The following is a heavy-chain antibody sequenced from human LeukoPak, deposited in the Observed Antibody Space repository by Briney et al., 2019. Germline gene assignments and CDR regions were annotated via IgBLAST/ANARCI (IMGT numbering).Heavy chain of an antibody. CDR2: IYYSGST. Sequence: EPSETLSLTCSVSGGSISSYYWSWIRQPPGKGLEWIGYIYYSGSTNYNPSLKSRVTISVDTSENQLSLKLSSVTAADTAVYYCARAHSSSWYMDYWGQGTQVTVSS. CDR3: ARAHSSSWYMDY. CDR1: GGSISSYY. J-gene: IGHJ4*02. D-gene: IGHD6-13*01. V-gene: IGHV4-59*01.